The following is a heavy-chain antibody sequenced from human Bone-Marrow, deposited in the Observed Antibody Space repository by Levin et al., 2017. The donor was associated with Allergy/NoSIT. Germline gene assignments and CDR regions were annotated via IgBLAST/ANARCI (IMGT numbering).Heavy chain of an antibody. Sequence: TSETLSLTCAISGASINGDSWWSWVRQPPGQGLEWIGEIFHSGSTKYKSSLQSRVTMSVDKSKNQLSLNLTSVTAADTAVYYCVRGNIFSSAWFTGDVWGQGTTVIVSS. CDR2: IFHSGST. CDR3: VRGNIFSSAWFTGDV. CDR1: GASINGDSW. J-gene: IGHJ6*02. V-gene: IGHV4-4*02. D-gene: IGHD6-19*01.